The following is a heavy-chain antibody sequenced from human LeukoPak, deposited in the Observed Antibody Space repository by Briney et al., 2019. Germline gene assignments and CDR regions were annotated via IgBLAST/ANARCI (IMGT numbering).Heavy chain of an antibody. V-gene: IGHV3-49*04. CDR2: IRSKAYGGTT. Sequence: GGSLRLSCTASGFTFGDYAMSWVRQAPGKGLGWVGFIRSKAYGGTTEYAASVKGRFTISRDDSKNIAYLQMNSLKTEDTAVYYCTRGSRDGYNCDYWGQGTLVTVSS. CDR1: GFTFGDYA. D-gene: IGHD5-24*01. CDR3: TRGSRDGYNCDY. J-gene: IGHJ4*02.